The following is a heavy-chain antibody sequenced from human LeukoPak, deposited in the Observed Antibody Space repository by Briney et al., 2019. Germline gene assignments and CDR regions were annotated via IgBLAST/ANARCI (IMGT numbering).Heavy chain of an antibody. CDR2: IYYSGST. CDR3: ARLRSYYYGMDV. V-gene: IGHV4-39*01. J-gene: IGHJ6*02. CDR1: DGSISSSSYY. Sequence: SETLSLTCTVSDGSISSSSYYWGWIRQPPGKGLEWIGTIYYSGSTYGNPSLKSRLTMSVDTSKNQFSLKLSSVTAADTAVYYCARLRSYYYGMDVWGQGTTVTVSS.